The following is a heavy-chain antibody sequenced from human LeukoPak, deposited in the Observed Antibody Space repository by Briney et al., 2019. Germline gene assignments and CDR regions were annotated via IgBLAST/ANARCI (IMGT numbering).Heavy chain of an antibody. CDR1: GFIFSSYA. V-gene: IGHV3-23*01. J-gene: IGHJ4*02. CDR2: ISGSGGST. CDR3: AKWLVPAAPFDY. Sequence: GSLRLSCAACGFIFSSYAMSWVRQAPGKGLEWVSAISGSGGSTYYADSVKGRFTISRDNSKNTLYLQMNSLRAEDTAVCYCAKWLVPAAPFDYCGQGTLVTVSS. D-gene: IGHD2-2*01.